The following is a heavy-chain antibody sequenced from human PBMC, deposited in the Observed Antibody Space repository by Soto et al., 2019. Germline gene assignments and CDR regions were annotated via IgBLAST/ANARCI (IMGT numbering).Heavy chain of an antibody. CDR3: ARDPYYYDSSGYYYSGMDV. V-gene: IGHV1-69*13. J-gene: IGHJ6*02. CDR2: IIPIFGTA. D-gene: IGHD3-22*01. Sequence: ASVEVSCKASGGTFSSYSISWVLQAPGEGLEWMGGIIPIFGTANYAQKFQGRVTITADESTSTAYMELSSLRSEDTAVYCCARDPYYYDSSGYYYSGMDVWGQGTTVTVSS. CDR1: GGTFSSYS.